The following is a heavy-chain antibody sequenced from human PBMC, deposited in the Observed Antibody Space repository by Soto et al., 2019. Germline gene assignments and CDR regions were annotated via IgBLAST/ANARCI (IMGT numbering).Heavy chain of an antibody. V-gene: IGHV4-39*01. CDR3: ARLHCDSPNCVPLDP. J-gene: IGHJ5*02. CDR1: GGSINDDTYY. CDR2: IYYSGTS. D-gene: IGHD2-2*01. Sequence: SETLSVTCTVSGGSINDDTYYWVWIRQPPGKGLEWIGSIYYSGTSSYNPSLKSRVTMSVDTSKKQLSLRLRSVTAADTAVYYCARLHCDSPNCVPLDPWGQGTLVTVSS.